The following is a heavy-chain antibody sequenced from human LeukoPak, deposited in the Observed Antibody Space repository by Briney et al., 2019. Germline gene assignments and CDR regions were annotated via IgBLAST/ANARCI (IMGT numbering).Heavy chain of an antibody. Sequence: ASVKVSCKASGYTFTDYYMYWVRQAPGQGLEWMGWINPSSGGISYPQKFQGRVTMTRDTSISTAYMELSRLRSDDTAVYYCARCEGPIVGAKWFDPWGQGTLVTVSS. J-gene: IGHJ5*02. CDR1: GYTFTDYY. D-gene: IGHD1-26*01. V-gene: IGHV1-2*02. CDR3: ARCEGPIVGAKWFDP. CDR2: INPSSGGI.